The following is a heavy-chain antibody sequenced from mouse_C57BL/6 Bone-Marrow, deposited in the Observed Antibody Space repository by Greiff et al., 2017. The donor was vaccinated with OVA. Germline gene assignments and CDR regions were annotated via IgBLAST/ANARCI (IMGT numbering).Heavy chain of an antibody. J-gene: IGHJ1*03. D-gene: IGHD1-1*01. V-gene: IGHV14-4*01. CDR1: GFNIKDDY. CDR3: TTSRYWYFDV. Sequence: VQLQQSGAELVRPGASVKLSCTASGFNIKDDYMHWVKQRPEQGLEWIGWIDPENGDTEYASKFQGKATITADTSSNTAYLQLSSLTSEDTAVYYCTTSRYWYFDVWGTGTTGTVSS. CDR2: IDPENGDT.